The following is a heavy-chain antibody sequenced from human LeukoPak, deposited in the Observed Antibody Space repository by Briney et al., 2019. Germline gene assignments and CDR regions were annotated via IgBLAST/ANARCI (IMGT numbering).Heavy chain of an antibody. CDR1: GFTFSSSA. CDR3: ANYYDILTGYSH. V-gene: IGHV3-23*01. CDR2: ISDTGGTT. D-gene: IGHD3-9*01. J-gene: IGHJ4*02. Sequence: GGSLRLSCAASGFTFSSSAMSWVRQAPGKGLDWVSAISDTGGTTSYADSVKGRFTISRDYSKNTLYLQMNSLRAEVTAVYYCANYYDILTGYSHWGQGTLVTVSS.